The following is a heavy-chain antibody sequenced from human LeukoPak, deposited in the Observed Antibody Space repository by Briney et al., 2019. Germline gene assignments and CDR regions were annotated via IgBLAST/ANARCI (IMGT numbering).Heavy chain of an antibody. J-gene: IGHJ5*02. CDR3: ARDSGYCDSTTCFFNWFDP. Sequence: GGSLRLSCAASGFTFSSYEMNWIRQAPGKGLEWVSSIRGSGYYIHYADSVKGRFTISRDNANNSLFLQMDSLTGDDTAVYYCARDSGYCDSTTCFFNWFDPWGQGILVTVSS. CDR2: IRGSGYYI. CDR1: GFTFSSYE. D-gene: IGHD2-2*01. V-gene: IGHV3-21*01.